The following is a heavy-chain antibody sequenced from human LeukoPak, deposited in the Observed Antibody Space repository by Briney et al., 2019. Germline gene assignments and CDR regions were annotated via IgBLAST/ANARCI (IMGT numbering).Heavy chain of an antibody. V-gene: IGHV3-23*01. D-gene: IGHD3-22*01. CDR3: AKDTSYDSSGYYPEYFQH. CDR2: ISGSGGST. Sequence: GGSLRLSCAASGFTFSCYAMSWVRQAPGKGLEWVSAISGSGGSTYYADSVKGRFTISRDNSKNTLYLQMNSLRAEDTAVYYCAKDTSYDSSGYYPEYFQHWGQGTLVTVSS. CDR1: GFTFSCYA. J-gene: IGHJ1*01.